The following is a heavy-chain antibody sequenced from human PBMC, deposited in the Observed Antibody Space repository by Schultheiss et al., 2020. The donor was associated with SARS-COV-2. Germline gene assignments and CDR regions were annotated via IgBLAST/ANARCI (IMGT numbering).Heavy chain of an antibody. CDR1: GGSISSGDYY. D-gene: IGHD3-10*01. CDR2: IYYSGST. Sequence: SETLSLTCTVSGGSISSGDYYWSWIRQPPGKGLEWIGYIYYSGSTYYNPSPKSRVTISVDTSKIQFSLKLISVTAADTAVYYWARDGSGITMVRGPRGWFDPWGQGTLVTVSS. CDR3: ARDGSGITMVRGPRGWFDP. J-gene: IGHJ5*02. V-gene: IGHV4-30-4*02.